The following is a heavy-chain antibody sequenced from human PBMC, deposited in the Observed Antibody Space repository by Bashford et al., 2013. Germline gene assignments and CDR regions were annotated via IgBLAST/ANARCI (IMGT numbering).Heavy chain of an antibody. V-gene: IGHV3-33*08. D-gene: IGHD6-19*01. CDR3: ARVDSSGTPRYYGMDV. Sequence: GGSLRLSCAASGFTFSSYGMHWVRQAPGKGLEWVAVIWYDGSNKYYADSVKGRFTISRDNSKNTLYLQMNSLRAEDTAVYYCARVDSSGTPRYYGMDVWGQGTTVTVSS. CDR2: IWYDGSNK. J-gene: IGHJ6*02. CDR1: GFTFSSYG.